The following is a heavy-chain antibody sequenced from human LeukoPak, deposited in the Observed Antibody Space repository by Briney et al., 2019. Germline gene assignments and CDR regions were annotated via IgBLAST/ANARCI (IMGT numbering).Heavy chain of an antibody. Sequence: GASVKVSCKASGGTFSSNAISWVRQAPGQGLEWMGGIIPVFGTTIYAQKFQGRVTITADEWTNTAYMELSSLRSEDTAVYYCARGRGNHYYGSGSYSYWGQGTLVTVSS. CDR1: GGTFSSNA. CDR2: IIPVFGTT. D-gene: IGHD3-10*01. J-gene: IGHJ4*02. CDR3: ARGRGNHYYGSGSYSY. V-gene: IGHV1-69*13.